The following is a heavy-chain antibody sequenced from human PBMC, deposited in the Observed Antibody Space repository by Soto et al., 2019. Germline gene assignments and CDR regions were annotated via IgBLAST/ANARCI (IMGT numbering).Heavy chain of an antibody. D-gene: IGHD3-10*01. J-gene: IGHJ3*02. CDR1: GGSISSYY. CDR3: ARDIDRITNGGAFDI. CDR2: IYYSGST. Sequence: SETLSLTCTVSGGSISSYYWSWIRQPPGKGLEWIGYIYYSGSTNYNPSLKSRVTISVDTSKNQFSLKLSSVTAADTAVYYCARDIDRITNGGAFDIWGQGTMVTV. V-gene: IGHV4-59*01.